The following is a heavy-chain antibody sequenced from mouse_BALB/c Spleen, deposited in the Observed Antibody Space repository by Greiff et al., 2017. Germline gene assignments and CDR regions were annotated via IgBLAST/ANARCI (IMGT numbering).Heavy chain of an antibody. CDR1: GYSITSGYY. CDR2: ISYDGSN. V-gene: IGHV3-6*02. J-gene: IGHJ1*01. Sequence: VQLQQSGPGLVKPSQSLSLTCSVTGYSITSGYYWNWIRQFPGNKLEWMGYISYDGSNNYNPSLKNRISITRDTSKNQFFLKLNSVTTEDTATYYCARDGDYGYRYFDVWGAGTTVTVSS. CDR3: ARDGDYGYRYFDV. D-gene: IGHD1-1*01.